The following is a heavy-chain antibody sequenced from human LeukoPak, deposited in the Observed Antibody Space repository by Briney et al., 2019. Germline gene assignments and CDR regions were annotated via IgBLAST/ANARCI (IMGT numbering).Heavy chain of an antibody. J-gene: IGHJ6*02. CDR2: IKSKTDGGTT. CDR3: TTVGPPGVVPAAPKGYYYYGMDV. Sequence: GGSLRLSCAASGFTFSNAWMSWVRQAPGKGLEWVGRIKSKTDGGTTDYAAPVKGRFTISRDDSKNTLYLQMNSLKTEDTAVYYCTTVGPPGVVPAAPKGYYYYGMDVWGQGNTVTVSS. V-gene: IGHV3-15*01. CDR1: GFTFSNAW. D-gene: IGHD2-2*01.